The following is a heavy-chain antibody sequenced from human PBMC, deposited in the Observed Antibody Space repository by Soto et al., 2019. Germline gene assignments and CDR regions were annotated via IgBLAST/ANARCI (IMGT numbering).Heavy chain of an antibody. D-gene: IGHD3-10*01. J-gene: IGHJ6*02. CDR2: ILNDGSNR. V-gene: IGHV3-33*01. Sequence: QVQLVESGGGVVQPGRSLRLSCAASEFTFSNYGMHWVRQAPGKGLEWVAGILNDGSNRYHADSVKDRFTIARDNSKNTLYLQVNSRRAEDTAVYYCARDDEYSGNGMDVWGQGTTVTVS. CDR1: EFTFSNYG. CDR3: ARDDEYSGNGMDV.